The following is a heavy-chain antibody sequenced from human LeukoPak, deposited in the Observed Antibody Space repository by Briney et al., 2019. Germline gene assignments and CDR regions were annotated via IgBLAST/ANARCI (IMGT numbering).Heavy chain of an antibody. CDR3: ARNGAKYSSSWYYFDY. CDR1: GGTFSIYA. CDR2: IIPIFGTA. V-gene: IGHV1-69*01. D-gene: IGHD6-13*01. Sequence: VASVNLSCNSSGGTFSIYANSWVRQPPAQGHEWMGGIIPIFGTANYSQKFQGRVTITADESTSTAYMELSSLRSEDTAVYYCARNGAKYSSSWYYFDYWGQGTLVTVSS. J-gene: IGHJ4*02.